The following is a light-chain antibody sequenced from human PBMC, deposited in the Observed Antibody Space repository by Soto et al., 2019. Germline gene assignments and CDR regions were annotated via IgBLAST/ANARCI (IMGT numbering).Light chain of an antibody. CDR3: QQYGSSRWT. V-gene: IGKV3-20*01. CDR1: QSVSSIY. J-gene: IGKJ1*01. CDR2: GAS. Sequence: EIVLTQSPGTLSLSPGERATLSCRASQSVSSIYLAWYQQKPGQAPRLLIYGASSRATGIPDRFSGSGSGTDFTLTICRLEPEDFAVYYCQQYGSSRWTFGQGTKVDIK.